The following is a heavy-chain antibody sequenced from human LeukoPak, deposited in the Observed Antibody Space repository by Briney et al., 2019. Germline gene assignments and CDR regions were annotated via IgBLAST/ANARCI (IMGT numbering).Heavy chain of an antibody. Sequence: GGSLRLSCAASGFTFSSYGMHWVRQAPGKGLEWVAVIWYDGSNKYYADSVKGRFTISRDNSKNTLYLQMNSLRAEDTAVYYCAREYPPLFGVVIMSMDVWGQGTTVTVS. V-gene: IGHV3-33*08. J-gene: IGHJ6*02. CDR1: GFTFSSYG. CDR2: IWYDGSNK. D-gene: IGHD3-3*01. CDR3: AREYPPLFGVVIMSMDV.